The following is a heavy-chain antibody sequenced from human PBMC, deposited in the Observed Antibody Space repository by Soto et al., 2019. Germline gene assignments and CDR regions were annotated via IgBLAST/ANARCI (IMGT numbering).Heavy chain of an antibody. CDR2: IITMFGTA. J-gene: IGHJ4*02. CDR3: ASGIQLWLRRINNGYSG. D-gene: IGHD5-18*01. Sequence: QVQLVQSGAEVKKPESSVKVSCKAPGGTFSTYAISWVRQAPGQGLEWMGGIITMFGTANYAQRFQDRVTITADESTHTVYMELSSLRSEDTAVDFCASGIQLWLRRINNGYSGWGQGTLVTVSS. CDR1: GGTFSTYA. V-gene: IGHV1-69*12.